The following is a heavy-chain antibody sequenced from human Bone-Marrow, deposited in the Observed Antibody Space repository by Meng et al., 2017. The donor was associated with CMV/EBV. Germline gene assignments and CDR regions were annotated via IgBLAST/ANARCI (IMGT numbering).Heavy chain of an antibody. D-gene: IGHD3-3*01. CDR1: GYTFTSYG. CDR3: ARGPYYDFWSGYYTYYYYYGMDV. J-gene: IGHJ6*02. V-gene: IGHV1-8*01. Sequence: ALVNVSGKASGYTFTSYGVNWVRQATGQGLEWMGWMNPNSGNTGYAQKFQGRVTMTRNTSISTAYMELSSLRSEDTAVYYCARGPYYDFWSGYYTYYYYYGMDVWGQGTTVTVSS. CDR2: MNPNSGNT.